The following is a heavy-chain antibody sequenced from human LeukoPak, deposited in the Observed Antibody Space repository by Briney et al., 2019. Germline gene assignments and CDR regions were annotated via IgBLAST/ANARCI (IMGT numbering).Heavy chain of an antibody. CDR3: ATMYSSDSPFDY. J-gene: IGHJ4*02. D-gene: IGHD3-22*01. CDR1: GFTFSNAW. CDR2: IGSKTDGGTT. Sequence: GGSLRLSCAASGFTFSNAWMSWVRQAPGKGLEWLGRIGSKTDGGTTDYAASVKGRFTISRDDSKNTLYLQMNSLRAEDTAVYYCATMYSSDSPFDYWGQGTLVTVSS. V-gene: IGHV3-15*04.